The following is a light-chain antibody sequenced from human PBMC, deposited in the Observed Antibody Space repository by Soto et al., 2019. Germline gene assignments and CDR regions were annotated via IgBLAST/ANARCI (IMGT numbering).Light chain of an antibody. CDR2: EGS. Sequence: QSALTQPASVSGSPGQSITISCTGTSSDVGSYNLVSWYQHHPGKAPKLMIYEGSKRPSGVSNRFSGSRSGNTASLTISGLRAEDEADYYCCSYANSGSFVFGTGTKVTVL. V-gene: IGLV2-23*01. J-gene: IGLJ1*01. CDR3: CSYANSGSFV. CDR1: SSDVGSYNL.